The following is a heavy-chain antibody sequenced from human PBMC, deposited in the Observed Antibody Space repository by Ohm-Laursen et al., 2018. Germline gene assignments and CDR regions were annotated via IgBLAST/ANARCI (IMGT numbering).Heavy chain of an antibody. V-gene: IGHV3-9*01. Sequence: SLRLSCAASGFTFDDYAMHWVRQAPGKGLEWVSGISWNSGSIGYADSVKGRFTISRDNAKNSLYLQMNSLRVEDTAVFYCVKSGIPYAMDVWGQGTTVTVSS. CDR2: ISWNSGSI. CDR1: GFTFDDYA. J-gene: IGHJ6*02. CDR3: VKSGIPYAMDV. D-gene: IGHD3-10*01.